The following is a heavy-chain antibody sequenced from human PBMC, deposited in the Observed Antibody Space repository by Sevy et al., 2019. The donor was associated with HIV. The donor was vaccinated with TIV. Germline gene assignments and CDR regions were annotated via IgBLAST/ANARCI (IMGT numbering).Heavy chain of an antibody. Sequence: SETLSLTCTVSGGSITSLYWNWIRQPPGKGLEWIANIYYNGHINYNPSLKSPVTLSLDTSKNQFSLMLSSVTAADTAMYYCAGENAWGRGYSWGQGTLVTVSS. CDR2: IYYNGHI. V-gene: IGHV4-59*08. D-gene: IGHD1-26*01. J-gene: IGHJ4*02. CDR1: GGSITSLY. CDR3: AGENAWGRGYS.